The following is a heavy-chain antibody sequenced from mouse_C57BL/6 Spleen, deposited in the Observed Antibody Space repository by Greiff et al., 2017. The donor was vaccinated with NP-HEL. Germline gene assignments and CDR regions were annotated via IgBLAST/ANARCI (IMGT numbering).Heavy chain of an antibody. CDR3: EREDSSGSFDY. CDR2: IYPGDGDT. D-gene: IGHD3-2*02. Sequence: QVQLKESGAELVKPGASVKISCKASGYAFSSYWMNWVKQRPGKGLEWIGQIYPGDGDTNYNGKFKGKATLTADKSSSTAYRQLSSRTSEDSAVDFCEREDSSGSFDYWGQGTTLTVSS. J-gene: IGHJ2*01. V-gene: IGHV1-80*01. CDR1: GYAFSSYW.